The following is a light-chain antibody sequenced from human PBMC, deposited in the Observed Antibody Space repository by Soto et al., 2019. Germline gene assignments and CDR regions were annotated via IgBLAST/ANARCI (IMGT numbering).Light chain of an antibody. Sequence: EIVMTQSPATLSVSPGERATLSCRASQSVSSNLAWYQQKPGQAPRLLIYGASIRATGIPARFSGSASGPKFTITISSLQSEDFAVYYCQPYNSWPPITFGQGTRLEIK. CDR2: GAS. CDR1: QSVSSN. CDR3: QPYNSWPPIT. V-gene: IGKV3D-15*01. J-gene: IGKJ5*01.